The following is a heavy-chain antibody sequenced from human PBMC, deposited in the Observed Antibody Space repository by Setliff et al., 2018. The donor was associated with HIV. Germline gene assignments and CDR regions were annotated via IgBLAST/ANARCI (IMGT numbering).Heavy chain of an antibody. J-gene: IGHJ4*02. CDR2: MNPNSGNT. V-gene: IGHV1-8*01. CDR3: ARDGWELDRGRADYFDY. Sequence: ASVKVSCKASGYTFTSYDINWVRQATGQGLEWMGWMNPNSGNTGYAQKFQGRVTMTRTTSISTAYMELSSLRSEDTAVYYCARDGWELDRGRADYFDYWGQGALVTVSS. D-gene: IGHD3-10*01. CDR1: GYTFTSYD.